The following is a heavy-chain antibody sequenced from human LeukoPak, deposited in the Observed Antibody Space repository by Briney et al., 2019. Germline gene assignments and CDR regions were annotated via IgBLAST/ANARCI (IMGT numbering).Heavy chain of an antibody. V-gene: IGHV3-53*01. D-gene: IGHD3-22*01. CDR1: GLIVSSNS. CDR3: ARGFDSRGYYSLDL. Sequence: GGSLRLSCAASGLIVSSNSMSWVRQAPGKGLEWVSLLYTGGSAYYADSVKGRFTISRDNSKNTLFLQMNSLRGEDTAVYYCARGFDSRGYYSLDLWGQGTLVTVSS. J-gene: IGHJ5*02. CDR2: LYTGGSA.